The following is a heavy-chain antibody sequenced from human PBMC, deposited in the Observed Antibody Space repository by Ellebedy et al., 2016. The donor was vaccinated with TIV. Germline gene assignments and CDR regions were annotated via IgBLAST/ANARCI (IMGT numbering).Heavy chain of an antibody. CDR2: IKQDGSEK. Sequence: GESLKISCAASGFTFSNNWMSWVRQAPVKGLEWVAQIKQDGSEKYYVDSVKGRFTISRDNAKNSLYLEVNSLRAEDTAVYYCARFGLRGALDDWGQGTLVTVSS. J-gene: IGHJ4*02. D-gene: IGHD2-15*01. V-gene: IGHV3-7*01. CDR3: ARFGLRGALDD. CDR1: GFTFSNNW.